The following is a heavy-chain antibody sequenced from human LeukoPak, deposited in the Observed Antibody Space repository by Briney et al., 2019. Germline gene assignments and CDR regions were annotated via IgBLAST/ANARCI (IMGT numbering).Heavy chain of an antibody. Sequence: PSETLSLTCTVSGGSISSYYWSWIRQPAGKGLEWIGRIYISGSTNYNPSLKSRVTISVHTSKNQFSLKLTSVTAADTAVYYCARCPLWFGESYMDVWGKGTTVTISS. CDR2: IYISGST. CDR3: ARCPLWFGESYMDV. J-gene: IGHJ6*03. D-gene: IGHD3-10*01. V-gene: IGHV4-4*07. CDR1: GGSISSYY.